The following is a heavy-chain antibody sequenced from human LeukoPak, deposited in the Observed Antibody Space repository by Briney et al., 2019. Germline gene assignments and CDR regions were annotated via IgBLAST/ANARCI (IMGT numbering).Heavy chain of an antibody. CDR1: GFTFSTNA. CDR2: ISGSGGST. J-gene: IGHJ4*02. Sequence: GGSLRLSCAASGFTFSTNAMSWVRQAPGKGLEWVSAISGSGGSTYYADSVKGRFTISRDNSKSTLYLQMNSLRAEDTAVYYRAKTSQYAYYVDYWGQGTLVTVSS. V-gene: IGHV3-23*01. CDR3: AKTSQYAYYVDY.